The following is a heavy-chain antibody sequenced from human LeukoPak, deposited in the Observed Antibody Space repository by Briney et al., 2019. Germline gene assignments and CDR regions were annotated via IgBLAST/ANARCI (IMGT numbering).Heavy chain of an antibody. J-gene: IGHJ4*02. CDR2: INHSGST. CDR3: ARDLPYYYGSGSPRFDY. CDR1: GGSFSGYY. Sequence: PSETLSLTCAVYGGSFSGYYWSWIRQPPGKGLEWIGEINHSGSTNYNPSLKRRVTISVDTSKNQFSLKLSSVTAADTAVYYCARDLPYYYGSGSPRFDYWGQGTLVTVSS. V-gene: IGHV4-34*01. D-gene: IGHD3-10*01.